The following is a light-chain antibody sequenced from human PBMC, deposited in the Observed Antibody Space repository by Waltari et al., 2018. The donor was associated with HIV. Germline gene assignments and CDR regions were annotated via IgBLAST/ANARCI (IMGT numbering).Light chain of an antibody. V-gene: IGLV2-14*01. CDR1: RSDVGGCTF. J-gene: IGLJ2*01. Sequence: QSALTHPAPVSGSPGPALTNSCPGTRSDVGGCTFVSLYQQHPGKAPKLIFSEVRNRPSGVSDRFSGSKAGNTASLTISGLQAEDEADYFCSSYAMTTTVLFGGGTKLTVL. CDR3: SSYAMTTTVL. CDR2: EVR.